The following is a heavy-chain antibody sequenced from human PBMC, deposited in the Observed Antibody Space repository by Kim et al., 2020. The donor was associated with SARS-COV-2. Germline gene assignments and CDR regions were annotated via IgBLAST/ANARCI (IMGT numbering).Heavy chain of an antibody. J-gene: IGHJ4*02. CDR1: GYTFTGYN. D-gene: IGHD6-13*01. CDR3: AREYSNLAY. V-gene: IGHV1-46*01. CDR2: INPSGGSI. Sequence: ASVKVSCKASGYTFTGYNMQWVRQAPGQGLEWMGMINPSGGSISYAQKFQCRVTMTRDTSTSTVYMELSSLRSEDTAVYYCAREYSNLAYWGQGTLVTVS.